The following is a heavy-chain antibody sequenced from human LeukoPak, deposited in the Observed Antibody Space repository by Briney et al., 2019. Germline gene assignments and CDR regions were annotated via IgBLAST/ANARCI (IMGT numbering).Heavy chain of an antibody. V-gene: IGHV4-59*01. CDR1: GGSISPFY. CDR2: IYYTGGT. CDR3: ARSRGGDPAEYFQH. Sequence: SETLSLTCTVSGGSISPFYWNWIRQPPGKGLEWIGYIYYTGGTSYSPSLNSRATISVDTSKNQFSLKLSSVTAADTAVYYCARSRGGDPAEYFQHWGQGTLVIVSS. D-gene: IGHD2-21*02. J-gene: IGHJ1*01.